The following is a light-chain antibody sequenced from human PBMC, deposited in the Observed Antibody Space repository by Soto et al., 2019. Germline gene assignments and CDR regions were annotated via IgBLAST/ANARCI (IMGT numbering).Light chain of an antibody. J-gene: IGKJ4*01. Sequence: DIQLTQSPSFLSASAGDRVTISCRASQIISNFLHWYQQKPGKAPKLLIYAASSLQSGVPSRFSGSGSGTHFTLTISSLQPEDFASYYCQQTYSTPLTFGGGTKVDIK. CDR1: QIISNF. CDR3: QQTYSTPLT. CDR2: AAS. V-gene: IGKV1-39*01.